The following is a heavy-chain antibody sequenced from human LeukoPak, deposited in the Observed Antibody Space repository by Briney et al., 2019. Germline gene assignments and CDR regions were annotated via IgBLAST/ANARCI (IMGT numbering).Heavy chain of an antibody. Sequence: TGGSLRLSCVAAGFTFGVFWVSWVRQAPGKGLEWVAKIKQDVSEKYYVGSVKGRFTISTDNATNSLYLQMNSLRAEGTAVYYCAREYYGVIFSHYLDVGGKGTSVTVSS. CDR3: AREYYGVIFSHYLDV. V-gene: IGHV3-7*01. CDR1: GFTFGVFW. J-gene: IGHJ6*03. CDR2: IKQDVSEK. D-gene: IGHD3-9*01.